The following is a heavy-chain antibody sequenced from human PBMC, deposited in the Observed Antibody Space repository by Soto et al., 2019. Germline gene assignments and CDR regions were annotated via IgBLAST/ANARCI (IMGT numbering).Heavy chain of an antibody. CDR1: GFTFSSYV. D-gene: IGHD2-15*01. CDR3: AKARYIVVVVAPLAY. J-gene: IGHJ4*02. Sequence: QVQLVESGGGVVQPGRYLRLSCAASGFTFSSYVMHWVRQAPGKGLEWVAVISYDGSNKYYADSVMGRCTISRDNSKNALYLQMNSLRADDTAVAYCAKARYIVVVVAPLAYWGQGTLVTVSS. V-gene: IGHV3-30*18. CDR2: ISYDGSNK.